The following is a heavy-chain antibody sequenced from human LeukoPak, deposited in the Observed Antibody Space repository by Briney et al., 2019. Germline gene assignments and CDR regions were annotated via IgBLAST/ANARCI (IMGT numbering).Heavy chain of an antibody. CDR2: ISSSGSTI. CDR3: AELGITMIGGV. V-gene: IGHV3-48*03. CDR1: GFTFSSYE. J-gene: IGHJ6*04. D-gene: IGHD3-10*02. Sequence: GGSLRLSCAASGFTFSSYEMNWVRQAPGKGLEWVSYISSSGSTIYYADSVKGRFTISRDDAKNSLYLQMNSLRAEDTAVYYSAELGITMIGGVWGKGTTVTISS.